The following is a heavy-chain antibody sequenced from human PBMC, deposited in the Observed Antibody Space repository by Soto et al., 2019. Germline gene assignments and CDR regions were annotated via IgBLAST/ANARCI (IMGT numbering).Heavy chain of an antibody. D-gene: IGHD2-15*01. J-gene: IGHJ5*02. CDR2: IYDDGSA. Sequence: PSETLSLTCTVSGGSISSSYWSWIRQPPGKELERLAYIYDDGSANYNPSLKSRATISLDMSKNLFSLKLTSVTAADTAVYYCARDKYCSGGSCRKNWFDPWGQGTLVTVSS. CDR3: ARDKYCSGGSCRKNWFDP. V-gene: IGHV4-59*01. CDR1: GGSISSSY.